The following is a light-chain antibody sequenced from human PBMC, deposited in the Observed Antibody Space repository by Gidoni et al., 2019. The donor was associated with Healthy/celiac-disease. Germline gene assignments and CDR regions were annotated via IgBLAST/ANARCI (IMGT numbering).Light chain of an antibody. J-gene: IGKJ1*01. CDR3: QQYNSYWT. V-gene: IGKV1-5*03. CDR1: QSISSW. CDR2: KAS. Sequence: IQLTQSPSTLSASVGDRVTITCRASQSISSWLAWYQQKPGKAPKLLIYKASSLESGVPSRFSGSGSGTEFTLTISSLQPDDFATYYCQQYNSYWTVGQGTKVEIK.